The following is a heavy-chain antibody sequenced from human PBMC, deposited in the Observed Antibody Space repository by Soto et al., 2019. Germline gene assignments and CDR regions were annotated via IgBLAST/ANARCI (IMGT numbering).Heavy chain of an antibody. CDR2: VHHSGTT. D-gene: IGHD4-17*01. Sequence: QVQLQESGPGLVKPSGTLSLTCAVSGGSISSPNYWSWVRQPPGKGLEWIGEVHHSGTTKYNPSLKSRVTISGDKSKNQFSLNLSAVTAADTAIYYCARVTSYRTAYGDYRGAFDIWGQGTMVTVSS. CDR1: GGSISSPNY. V-gene: IGHV4-4*02. CDR3: ARVTSYRTAYGDYRGAFDI. J-gene: IGHJ3*02.